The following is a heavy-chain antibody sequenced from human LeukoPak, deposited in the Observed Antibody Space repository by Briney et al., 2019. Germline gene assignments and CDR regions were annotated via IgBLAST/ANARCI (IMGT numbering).Heavy chain of an antibody. Sequence: GGSLRLSCSASGFTFSSYWMSWVRQAPGKGLEWVANIKQDGSEKYYVDSVKGRFTISRDNAKNSLSLQMNTLRAEDTAVYYCARMDIGLVRDWGQGTLVTVSS. CDR2: IKQDGSEK. D-gene: IGHD3-10*01. V-gene: IGHV3-7*01. CDR1: GFTFSSYW. J-gene: IGHJ4*02. CDR3: ARMDIGLVRD.